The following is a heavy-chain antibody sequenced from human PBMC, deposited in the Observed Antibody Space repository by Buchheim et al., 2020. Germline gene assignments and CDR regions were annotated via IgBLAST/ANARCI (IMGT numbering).Heavy chain of an antibody. CDR1: GFTVSSNY. V-gene: IGHV3-66*01. CDR3: STMIVVADNWFDP. D-gene: IGHD3-22*01. Sequence: EVQLVESGGGLVQPGGSLRLSCAASGFTVSSNYMSWVRQAPGKGLEWVSDIYSGGSTYYADSVKGRFTTSTDNTKNTLYLQMNSQRAEDTAVNYCSTMIVVADNWFDPWGQGTL. CDR2: IYSGGST. J-gene: IGHJ5*02.